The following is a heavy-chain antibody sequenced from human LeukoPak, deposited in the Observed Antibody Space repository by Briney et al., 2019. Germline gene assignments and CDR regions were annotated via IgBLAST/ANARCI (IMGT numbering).Heavy chain of an antibody. CDR1: GGTFSSYA. CDR2: IIPIFGTA. D-gene: IGHD6-19*01. J-gene: IGHJ4*02. V-gene: IGHV1-69*05. Sequence: SVKVSCKASGGTFSSYAISWVRQAPGQGLEWMGGIIPIFGTANYAQKFQGRVTITTDESTSTAYMELSSLRSEDTAVYYCAREPEGIAVAGTEGYFDYWGQGTLVTVSS. CDR3: AREPEGIAVAGTEGYFDY.